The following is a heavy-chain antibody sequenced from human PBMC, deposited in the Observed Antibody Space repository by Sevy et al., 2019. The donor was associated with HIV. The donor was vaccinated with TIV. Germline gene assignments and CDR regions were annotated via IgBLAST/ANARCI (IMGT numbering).Heavy chain of an antibody. J-gene: IGHJ4*02. CDR2: IRSGDDTI. CDR3: AKDRWDTTSPSRALDF. V-gene: IGHV3-48*02. CDR1: GFTLSNCN. D-gene: IGHD1-26*01. Sequence: GGSLRLSCAASGFTLSNCNMNWVRQAPGKGLEWISYIRSGDDTIYSAQSVKGQFTFSRDNAKNSLYLQMDSLTDEDTAVYYCAKDRWDTTSPSRALDFWGQGTLVTVSS.